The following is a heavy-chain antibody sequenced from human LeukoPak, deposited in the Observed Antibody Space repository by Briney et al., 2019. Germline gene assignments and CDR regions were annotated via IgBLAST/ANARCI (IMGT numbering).Heavy chain of an antibody. V-gene: IGHV3-15*01. CDR2: IKSKTDGGTT. J-gene: IGHJ4*02. CDR3: TANYDILTGYYRIQDY. Sequence: EGSLRLSCAASGFTFSNAWMSWVRQAPGKGLEWVGRIKSKTDGGTTDYAAPVKGRFTISRDDSKNTLYLQMNSLKTEDTAVYYCTANYDILTGYYRIQDYWGQGTLVTVSS. D-gene: IGHD3-9*01. CDR1: GFTFSNAW.